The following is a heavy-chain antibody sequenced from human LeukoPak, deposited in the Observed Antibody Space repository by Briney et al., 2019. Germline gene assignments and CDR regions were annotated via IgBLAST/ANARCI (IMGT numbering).Heavy chain of an antibody. J-gene: IGHJ4*02. Sequence: GESLKISCQGSGFRFTSYWIAWVRQMPGKGLEWVGIIYPGGSDTTYSPSFQGQVTLSVYKSISTAYLQWSSRKASDTAMYYCARHVGHCSGGSCYCNYWGQGTLVTVSS. CDR3: ARHVGHCSGGSCYCNY. D-gene: IGHD2-15*01. V-gene: IGHV5-51*01. CDR1: GFRFTSYW. CDR2: IYPGGSDT.